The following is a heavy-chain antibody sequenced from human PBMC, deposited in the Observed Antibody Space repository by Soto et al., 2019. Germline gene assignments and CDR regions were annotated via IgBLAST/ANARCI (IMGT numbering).Heavy chain of an antibody. CDR2: IWYDGSKK. CDR1: GFTFSRNG. J-gene: IGHJ4*02. Sequence: QVQLVESGGGVVQPGRSLRLSCAVSGFTFSRNGVHWVRQAPGKGLEWVAIIWYDGSKKYYADSVRGRFTISRDNSKDTLYLKINSRRVEDTVVYYWAGEGSGGWYWDYWGRGTLVPFPS. CDR3: AGEGSGGWYWDY. D-gene: IGHD6-19*01. V-gene: IGHV3-33*01.